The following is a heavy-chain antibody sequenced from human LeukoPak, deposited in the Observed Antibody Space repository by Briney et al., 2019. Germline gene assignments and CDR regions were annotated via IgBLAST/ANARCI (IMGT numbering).Heavy chain of an antibody. J-gene: IGHJ4*02. V-gene: IGHV3-30*03. D-gene: IGHD3-22*01. CDR1: RFTFSSYS. CDR2: ISYDGSNK. Sequence: GGSLRLSCAASRFTFSSYSMNWVRQAPGKGLEWVAVISYDGSNKYYADSVKGRFTISRDNSKNTLYLQMNSLRAEDTAVYYCARGTYYYDSSGYYYYDYWGQGTLVTVSS. CDR3: ARGTYYYDSSGYYYYDY.